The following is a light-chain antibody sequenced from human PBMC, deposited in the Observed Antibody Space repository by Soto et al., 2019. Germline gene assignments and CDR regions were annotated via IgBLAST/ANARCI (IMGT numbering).Light chain of an antibody. CDR2: GNS. CDR1: SSNIGADYD. V-gene: IGLV1-40*01. CDR3: QYSERGVSGYV. Sequence: QSVLTQPPSVSGAPGQRAAISCTGSSSNIGADYDVHWYQQLPGRAPKLLIFGNSNRPSGVPDRFSGSKSGTSASLAITGLRAEEDAEYYCQYSERGVSGYVFGTGNKVTVL. J-gene: IGLJ1*01.